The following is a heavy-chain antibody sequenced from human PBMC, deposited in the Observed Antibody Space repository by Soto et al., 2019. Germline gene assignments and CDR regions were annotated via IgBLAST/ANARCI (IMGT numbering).Heavy chain of an antibody. CDR2: IYYSGST. CDR1: GGSISSGGYY. J-gene: IGHJ4*02. Sequence: QVQLQESGPGLVKPSQTLSLTCTVSGGSISSGGYYWSWIRQHPGKGLEWIGYIYYSGSTYYNPSLRSRVTISLDTSKNQFSLKLSSVTAADTAVYYCARDNTAMARTFDYWGQGTLVTVSS. D-gene: IGHD5-18*01. CDR3: ARDNTAMARTFDY. V-gene: IGHV4-31*03.